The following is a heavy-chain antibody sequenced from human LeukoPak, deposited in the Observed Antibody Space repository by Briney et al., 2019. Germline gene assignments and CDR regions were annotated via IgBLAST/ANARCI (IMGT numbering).Heavy chain of an antibody. Sequence: ASVKVSCKASGYIFTNYAINWVRQAPGQGLEWMGWINTDTGNPMYAQGFTGRFVFSLDTSVSMAYLQISTLKADEDTAVYYRARAESSYFDSSGYYLDYWGQGTLVTVSS. CDR1: GYIFTNYA. J-gene: IGHJ4*02. V-gene: IGHV7-4-1*04. CDR3: ARAESSYFDSSGYYLDY. CDR2: INTDTGNP. D-gene: IGHD3-22*01.